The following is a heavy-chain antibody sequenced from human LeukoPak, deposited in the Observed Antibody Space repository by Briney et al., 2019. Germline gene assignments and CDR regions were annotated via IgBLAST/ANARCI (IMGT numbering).Heavy chain of an antibody. CDR2: ISAYNGNT. D-gene: IGHD4-17*01. CDR1: GYTFTSYG. Sequence: ASVKVSCKASGYTFTSYGITWVRQAPGQGLEWMGWISAYNGNTKYVQKLQGRVTMTTDTSTSTAYMELRSLRSDDTAVYYCASTLTYYGDGLQHWGQGTLVTVSS. CDR3: ASTLTYYGDGLQH. V-gene: IGHV1-18*01. J-gene: IGHJ1*01.